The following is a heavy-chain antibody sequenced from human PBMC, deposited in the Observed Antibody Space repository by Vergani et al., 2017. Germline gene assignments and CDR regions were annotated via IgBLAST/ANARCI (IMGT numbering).Heavy chain of an antibody. V-gene: IGHV3-43*02. J-gene: IGHJ4*02. CDR3: AKPPTYYYDSSGYYRDY. Sequence: EVQLVESGGGVVQPGGSLRLSCAASGFTFDDYAMHWVRQAPGKGLEWVSLISGDGGSTYYADSVKGRFTISRDNSKNTLYLQMNSLRAEDTAVYYCAKPPTYYYDSSGYYRDYWGQGTLVTVSS. CDR1: GFTFDDYA. CDR2: ISGDGGST. D-gene: IGHD3-22*01.